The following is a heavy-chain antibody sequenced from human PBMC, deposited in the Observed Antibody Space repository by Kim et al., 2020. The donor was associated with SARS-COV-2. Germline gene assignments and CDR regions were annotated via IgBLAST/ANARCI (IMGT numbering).Heavy chain of an antibody. D-gene: IGHD2-8*01. CDR1: GFSLSTSGVG. Sequence: SGPTLVNPTQTLTLTCTFSGFSLSTSGVGVGWIRQPPGKALEWLALIYWDDDKRYSPSLKSRLTITKDTSKNQVVLTMTNMDPVDTATYYCARSLGYCTNGVCTAYGMAVWGQGTTVTVSS. V-gene: IGHV2-5*02. CDR2: IYWDDDK. CDR3: ARSLGYCTNGVCTAYGMAV. J-gene: IGHJ6*02.